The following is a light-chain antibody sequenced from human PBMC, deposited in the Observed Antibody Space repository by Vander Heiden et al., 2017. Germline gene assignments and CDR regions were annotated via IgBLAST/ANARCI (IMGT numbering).Light chain of an antibody. V-gene: IGLV2-14*01. CDR3: SSYTSSSTRV. CDR1: SSDVGGYNY. CDR2: DVS. Sequence: QFALTQPASVSGSPGPSITISCTGTSSDVGGYNYVSWYQQHPGKAPKLMIYDVSNRPSGVSNRFSGSKSGNTASLTISGLQAEDEADYYCSSYTSSSTRVFGTGTKVTVL. J-gene: IGLJ1*01.